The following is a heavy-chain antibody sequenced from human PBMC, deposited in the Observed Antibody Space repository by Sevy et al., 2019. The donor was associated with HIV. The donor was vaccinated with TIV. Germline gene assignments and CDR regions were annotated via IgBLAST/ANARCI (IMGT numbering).Heavy chain of an antibody. V-gene: IGHV3-15*01. CDR3: STDPIIVLLVTDGMDV. CDR1: GFTFSYAW. D-gene: IGHD2-8*02. J-gene: IGHJ6*02. CDR2: IMSKSDGGTT. Sequence: GGSLRLSCVASGFTFSYAWMSWVRQAPGKGLEWVGRIMSKSDGGTTDYAAPVKGRFTISRDDSKNTLYLQMNSLKIEDTAVYYCSTDPIIVLLVTDGMDVWVQGTTVTVSS.